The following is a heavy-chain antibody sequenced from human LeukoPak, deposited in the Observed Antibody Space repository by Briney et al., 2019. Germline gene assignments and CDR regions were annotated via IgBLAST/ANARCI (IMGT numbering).Heavy chain of an antibody. CDR3: AKHRYFDWLFDY. Sequence: GGSLRLSCAASGFTFSSYAMTWVRQAPGKGLEWVSAISGSGGSTYYADSVKGRFTISRDNSKNTLYLQMNSLRAEDTAVYYCAKHRYFDWLFDYWGQGTLVTVPS. J-gene: IGHJ4*02. D-gene: IGHD3-9*01. V-gene: IGHV3-23*01. CDR2: ISGSGGST. CDR1: GFTFSSYA.